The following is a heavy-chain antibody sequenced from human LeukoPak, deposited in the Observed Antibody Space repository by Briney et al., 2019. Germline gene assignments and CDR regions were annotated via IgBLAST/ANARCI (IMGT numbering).Heavy chain of an antibody. Sequence: GGSLRLSCAASGFTFSNYAMHWVRQAPGKGLEWVAVISYDGSNKYNADSVKGRSTISRDNSKNTLYLQMNSLKAEDTAVYYCARGPNVYGNSSGLIRDYYYYMDVWGKGTTVTVSS. J-gene: IGHJ6*03. CDR2: ISYDGSNK. CDR3: ARGPNVYGNSSGLIRDYYYYMDV. V-gene: IGHV3-30-3*01. D-gene: IGHD6-6*01. CDR1: GFTFSNYA.